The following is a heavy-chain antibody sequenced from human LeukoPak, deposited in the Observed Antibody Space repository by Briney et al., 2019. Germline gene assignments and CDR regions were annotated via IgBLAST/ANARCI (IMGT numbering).Heavy chain of an antibody. CDR1: GFTFSSDA. CDR3: ARSHSSGYCFDY. V-gene: IGHV3-23*01. D-gene: IGHD3-22*01. J-gene: IGHJ4*02. CDR2: ISGSGGST. Sequence: PGGSLRLSCSASGFTFSSDAMSWVRQAPGKGLEWVSAISGSGGSTYYADSVKGRFTISSDNAKNSLYLQMNSLRAEDTAVYYCARSHSSGYCFDYWGQGTLVTVSS.